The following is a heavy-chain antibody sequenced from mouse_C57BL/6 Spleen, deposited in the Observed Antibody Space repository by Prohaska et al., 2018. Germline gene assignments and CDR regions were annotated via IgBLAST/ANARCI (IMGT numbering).Heavy chain of an antibody. CDR3: ARRMVRDWYFDV. Sequence: SGYTFTDYYMNWVKQSHGKSLECIGDINPNNGGTSYNQKFKGKATLTVDKSSSTAYMELRSLTSEDSAVYYCARRMVRDWYFDVWGTGTTVTVSS. V-gene: IGHV1-26*01. J-gene: IGHJ1*03. CDR1: GYTFTDYY. CDR2: INPNNGGT. D-gene: IGHD2-2*01.